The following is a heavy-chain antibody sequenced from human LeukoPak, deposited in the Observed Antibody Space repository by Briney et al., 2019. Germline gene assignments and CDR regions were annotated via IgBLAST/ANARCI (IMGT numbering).Heavy chain of an antibody. CDR1: GYTFTSYA. CDR3: ARVGWLVSGFDY. CDR2: INAGNGNT. Sequence: ASVKVSCKASGYTFTSYAMHWVRPAPGQRLEWMGWINAGNGNTKYSQKFQGRVTITRDTSASTAYMELSSLRSEDTAVYYCARVGWLVSGFDYWGQGTLVTVSS. D-gene: IGHD6-19*01. J-gene: IGHJ4*02. V-gene: IGHV1-3*01.